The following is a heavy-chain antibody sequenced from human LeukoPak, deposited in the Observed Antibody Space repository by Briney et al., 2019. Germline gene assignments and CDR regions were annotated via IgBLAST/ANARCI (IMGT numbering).Heavy chain of an antibody. Sequence: PGGSLRLSCAGPGFTFSIYYMHWVRQAPGRGLEYVSAINPNGGSTYYANSVKGRFTISRDNSKNTLYLQMGSLRAEDMAMYYCARSLGEYRAYVVNDPYEFWGQGILVTVSS. CDR1: GFTFSIYY. CDR2: INPNGGST. J-gene: IGHJ4*02. D-gene: IGHD5-12*01. CDR3: ARSLGEYRAYVVNDPYEF. V-gene: IGHV3-64*01.